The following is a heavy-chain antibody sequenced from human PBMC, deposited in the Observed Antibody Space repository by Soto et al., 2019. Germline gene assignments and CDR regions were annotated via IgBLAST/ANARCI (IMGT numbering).Heavy chain of an antibody. J-gene: IGHJ5*02. CDR2: IVVGSGNT. V-gene: IGHV1-58*02. Sequence: QVQLVQSGPEVKKPGTSVKVSCKASGFTFTSSAMQWVRQARGQRLEWIGWIVVGSGNTNYAQKFQERVTITRDMSTSTAYMELSSLRSEDTAVYYCAAANITMVRGVIIQPKNWFDPWGQGTLVTVSS. CDR1: GFTFTSSA. D-gene: IGHD3-10*01. CDR3: AAANITMVRGVIIQPKNWFDP.